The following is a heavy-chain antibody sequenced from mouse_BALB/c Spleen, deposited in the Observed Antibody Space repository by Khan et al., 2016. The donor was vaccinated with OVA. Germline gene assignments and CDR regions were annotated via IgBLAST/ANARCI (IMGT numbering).Heavy chain of an antibody. Sequence: QIQLVQSGPELKKPGETVKISCKASGYTFTNYGMNWVKQAPGKGLKWMGWINTYTGEPAYADDFKGRFAFSLETSASTAYLQINNLKNEDTATYFCARVGNYWFFDVWGAGTTVTVSS. J-gene: IGHJ1*01. CDR3: ARVGNYWFFDV. V-gene: IGHV9-3-1*01. D-gene: IGHD2-1*01. CDR1: GYTFTNYG. CDR2: INTYTGEP.